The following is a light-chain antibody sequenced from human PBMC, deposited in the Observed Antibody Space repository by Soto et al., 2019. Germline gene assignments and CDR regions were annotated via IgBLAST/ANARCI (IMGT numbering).Light chain of an antibody. V-gene: IGKV1-39*01. CDR1: QSISSY. J-gene: IGKJ5*01. CDR2: AAS. Sequence: DLQLPQPASSLSARVLDKVTRTCRASQSISSYLNWYQQKQGKAPKLLIYAASSLQSGVPSRFSGSGSGTDFTLTISSLQPEDFATYYCQQSYSTLITFGQGTRLE. CDR3: QQSYSTLIT.